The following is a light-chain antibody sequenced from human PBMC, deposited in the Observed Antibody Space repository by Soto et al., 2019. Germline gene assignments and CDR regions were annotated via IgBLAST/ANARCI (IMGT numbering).Light chain of an antibody. CDR1: RSDVGSYNY. J-gene: IGLJ1*01. Sequence: QSALTQPAPVTGSPGQSITISCTGTRSDVGSYNYVSWYQQHPGKAPILMIYAVSDRPSGISSRFSGSKSGNTASLTISGLQTEDEADYYCSSYTSSSTLFGTGTKVTVL. CDR3: SSYTSSSTL. CDR2: AVS. V-gene: IGLV2-14*01.